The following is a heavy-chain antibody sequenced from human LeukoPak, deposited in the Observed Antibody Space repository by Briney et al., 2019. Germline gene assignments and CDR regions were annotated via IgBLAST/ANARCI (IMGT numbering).Heavy chain of an antibody. D-gene: IGHD3-16*01. V-gene: IGHV4-4*09. J-gene: IGHJ4*02. Sequence: PSETLSLTCTVSGGSISSHYWSWVRQTPEKGLELIGYISSSGGTKYNASLKSRVSISMDPSMNQFSLKLTSVTAADTAVFYCARLLDWGPFDFWGQGTLVTVSS. CDR1: GGSISSHY. CDR3: ARLLDWGPFDF. CDR2: ISSSGGT.